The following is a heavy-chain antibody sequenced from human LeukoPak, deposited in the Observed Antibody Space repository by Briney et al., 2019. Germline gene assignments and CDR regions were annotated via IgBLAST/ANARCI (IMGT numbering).Heavy chain of an antibody. CDR3: ARDRLLYLDY. CDR1: GFTVSNNY. CDR2: VYDGDTT. V-gene: IGHV3-53*01. J-gene: IGHJ4*02. Sequence: GGSLRLSCAASGFTVSNNYMSWVRQAPGKGLEWVSAVYDGDTTYYADSVKGRFTISRDNSKNTVYLQINSLRVEDTAVYFCARDRLLYLDYWGQGTPVTVSS. D-gene: IGHD2-21*02.